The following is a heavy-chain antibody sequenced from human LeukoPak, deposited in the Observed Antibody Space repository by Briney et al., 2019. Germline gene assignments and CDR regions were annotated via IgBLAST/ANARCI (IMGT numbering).Heavy chain of an antibody. D-gene: IGHD6-19*01. CDR2: IYYSGST. Sequence: SETLSLTCAVYGGSFSGYYWGWIRQPPGKGLEWIGYIYYSGSTNYNPSLKSRVTISVETSKNQFSLKLSSVTAADTAVYYCARVIAVAGTMLDYWGQGTLVTVSS. CDR3: ARVIAVAGTMLDY. J-gene: IGHJ4*02. V-gene: IGHV4-59*01. CDR1: GGSFSGYY.